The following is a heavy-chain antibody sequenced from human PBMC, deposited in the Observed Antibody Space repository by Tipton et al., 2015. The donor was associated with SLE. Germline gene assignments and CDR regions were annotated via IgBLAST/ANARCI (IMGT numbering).Heavy chain of an antibody. CDR3: ARDATWFDFWGGTYYFDY. CDR1: GFTLNNYW. D-gene: IGHD3-3*01. Sequence: SLRLSCAGSGFTLNNYWMSWVRQTPGKGLEWVANIKQDGSEEFYVDSVKGRFTISRDNAKNSLYLQLNSLRAEDTAVYYCARDATWFDFWGGTYYFDYWGQGTLVTVSS. J-gene: IGHJ4*02. CDR2: IKQDGSEE. V-gene: IGHV3-7*01.